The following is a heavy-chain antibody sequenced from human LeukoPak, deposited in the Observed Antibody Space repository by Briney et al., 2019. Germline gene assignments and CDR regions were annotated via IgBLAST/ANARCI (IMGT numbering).Heavy chain of an antibody. D-gene: IGHD5-18*01. Sequence: KASGPTLVNPTQTLTLTCTFSGFSLSTSGVGVGWLRQPPGKALEWLALIYWNEDKSYRPSLKSRLTITKVSSKNQVVLTMTNMDTVDTATYYCAQDGYSYGWGIFDIWGQGTMVTVSS. V-gene: IGHV2-5*01. J-gene: IGHJ3*02. CDR1: GFSLSTSGVG. CDR3: AQDGYSYGWGIFDI. CDR2: IYWNEDK.